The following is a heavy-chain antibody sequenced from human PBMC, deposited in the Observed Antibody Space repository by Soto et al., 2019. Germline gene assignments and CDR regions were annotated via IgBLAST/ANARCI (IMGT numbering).Heavy chain of an antibody. CDR1: GGTFSSYA. Sequence: ASVKVSCKASGGTFSSYAISWVRQAPGQGIEWMGGIIPIFGTANYAQKSQGRVTITADKSTSTAYMELSSLRSEDTAVYYCARSVGATNLDYWGEGILVTVSS. CDR2: IIPIFGTA. V-gene: IGHV1-69*06. CDR3: ARSVGATNLDY. J-gene: IGHJ4*02. D-gene: IGHD1-26*01.